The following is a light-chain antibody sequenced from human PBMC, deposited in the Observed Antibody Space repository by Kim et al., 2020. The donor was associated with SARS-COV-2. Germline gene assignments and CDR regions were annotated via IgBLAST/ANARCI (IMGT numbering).Light chain of an antibody. CDR1: QGISNY. CDR3: QQLKYFVT. J-gene: IGKJ3*01. V-gene: IGKV1-9*01. Sequence: IQLTQSPSSLSASIGDRITITCRASQGISNYLAWYQQKPGRAPKLLIYAASTLQSGVPSRFSGSGSGTDFTLTISSLQPEDFATYYCQQLKYFVTFGPGTKVDIK. CDR2: AAS.